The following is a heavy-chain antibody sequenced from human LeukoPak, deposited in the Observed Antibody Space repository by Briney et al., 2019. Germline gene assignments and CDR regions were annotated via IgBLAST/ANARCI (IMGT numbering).Heavy chain of an antibody. CDR1: VCFISRERFY. V-gene: IGHV4-61*02. CDR3: ARVPDWTYVLDY. Sequence: SETLPLTCTGSVCFISRERFYGTGLPRPAGKGVVGLGRIKRSNTNYNPSLKSRNNLSVDRSTNQFSHKLSSLTAADTAVYDCARVPDWTYVLDYWGQGTLVTVSS. J-gene: IGHJ4*02. D-gene: IGHD3-16*01. CDR2: IKRSNT.